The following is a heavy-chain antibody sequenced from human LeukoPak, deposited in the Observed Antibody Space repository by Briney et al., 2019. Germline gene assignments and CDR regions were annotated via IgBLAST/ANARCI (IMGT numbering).Heavy chain of an antibody. CDR3: AKDLYYYDSRSAFDI. D-gene: IGHD3-22*01. CDR2: ISGSGGST. V-gene: IGHV3-23*01. J-gene: IGHJ3*02. Sequence: GGSLRLSCAASGFTFSSYAMSWVRQAPGKGLEWVSAISGSGGSTYYADSVKGRFTISRDNSKSTLYLQMNSLRAEDTAVYYCAKDLYYYDSRSAFDIWGQGTMVTVSS. CDR1: GFTFSSYA.